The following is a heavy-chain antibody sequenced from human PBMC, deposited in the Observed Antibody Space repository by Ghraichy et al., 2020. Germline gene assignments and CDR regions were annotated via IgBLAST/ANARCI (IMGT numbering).Heavy chain of an antibody. CDR3: AREMRYSSGWSTYYFDY. D-gene: IGHD6-19*01. J-gene: IGHJ4*02. CDR1: GFTFSSYA. V-gene: IGHV3-23*01. Sequence: GGSLRLSCAASGFTFSSYAMSWVRQAPGKGLEWVSAISGSGGSTYYADSVKGRFTISRDNSKNTLYLQMNSLRAEDTAVYYCAREMRYSSGWSTYYFDYWGQGTLVTVSS. CDR2: ISGSGGST.